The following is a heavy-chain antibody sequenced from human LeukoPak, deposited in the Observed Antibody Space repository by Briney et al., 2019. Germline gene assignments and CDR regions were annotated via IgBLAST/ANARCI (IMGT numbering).Heavy chain of an antibody. Sequence: PGGSLRLSCAASGFTFSTYWMHWVRQAPGKGLVWVSRINPDGTTTSYADSVKGRFTISRDNAKDTVYLQMNSLRAEDTAVYYCAKDRQQWLVYHAFDIWGQGTMVTVSS. CDR1: GFTFSTYW. D-gene: IGHD6-19*01. CDR3: AKDRQQWLVYHAFDI. V-gene: IGHV3-74*01. CDR2: INPDGTTT. J-gene: IGHJ3*02.